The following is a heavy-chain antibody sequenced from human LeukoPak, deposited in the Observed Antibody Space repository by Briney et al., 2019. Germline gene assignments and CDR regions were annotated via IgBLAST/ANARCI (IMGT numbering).Heavy chain of an antibody. D-gene: IGHD2-15*01. CDR1: GFTFSNYG. CDR2: IRSDGSNK. J-gene: IGHJ4*02. V-gene: IGHV3-30*02. CDR3: AKRHDKYCSGGSCYSSFDY. Sequence: PGGSLRLSCAVSGFTFSNYGMHWVRQAPGKGLEWVAFIRSDGSNKYYVDSVKGRFTISRDNSKNTLYLQMNSLRAEDTAVYYCAKRHDKYCSGGSCYSSFDYWGQGTLVTVSS.